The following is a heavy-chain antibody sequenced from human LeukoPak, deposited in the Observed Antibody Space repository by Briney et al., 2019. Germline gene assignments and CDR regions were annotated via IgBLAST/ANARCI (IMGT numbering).Heavy chain of an antibody. CDR3: ARGGLYCSGGSCYRPHDY. V-gene: IGHV4-39*07. D-gene: IGHD2-15*01. CDR2: INHSGST. Sequence: PSETLSLTCTVSGGSISSSSYYWGWIRQPPGKGLEWIGEINHSGSTNYNPSLKSRVTISVDTSKNQFSLKLSSVTAADTAVYYCARGGLYCSGGSCYRPHDYWGQGTLVTVSS. J-gene: IGHJ4*02. CDR1: GGSISSSSYY.